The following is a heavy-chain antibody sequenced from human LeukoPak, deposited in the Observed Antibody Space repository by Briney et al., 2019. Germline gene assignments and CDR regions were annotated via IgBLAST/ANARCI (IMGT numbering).Heavy chain of an antibody. CDR2: IHNDGGYA. J-gene: IGHJ4*02. CDR1: GFTFSAYY. CDR3: ARNWNHSPDF. V-gene: IGHV3-11*03. D-gene: IGHD1-1*01. Sequence: GGSLRLSCAATGFTFSAYYMAWLRQAPGQGLEWLSVIHNDGGYAAYADSVKGRFTISRDNAKNSLYLQMDSLRAEDTAVYYCARNWNHSPDFWGQGTLVTVSS.